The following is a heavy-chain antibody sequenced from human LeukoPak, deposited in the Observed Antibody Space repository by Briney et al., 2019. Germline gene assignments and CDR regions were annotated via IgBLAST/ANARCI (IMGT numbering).Heavy chain of an antibody. CDR1: GYTFTGYY. Sequence: ASVKVSCKASGYTFTGYYIHWVRQAPGQGLEWMGWINPNSGGTNYAQKFQGRVTMTRDTSISTAYMELSSLRSEDTAVYYCARGGYDSSATWDYWGQGTLVTVSS. V-gene: IGHV1-2*02. CDR2: INPNSGGT. D-gene: IGHD3-22*01. J-gene: IGHJ4*02. CDR3: ARGGYDSSATWDY.